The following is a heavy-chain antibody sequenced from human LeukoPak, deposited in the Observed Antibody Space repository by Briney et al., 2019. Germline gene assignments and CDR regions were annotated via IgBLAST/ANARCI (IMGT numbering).Heavy chain of an antibody. Sequence: KPSETLSLTCTVSGGSISSYYWSWIRQPAGKGLEWIGRIYTSGSTNYNPSLKGRVTMSVDTSKNQFSLKLSSVTAADTAVYYCARESIAAAGTRNGAFDIWGQGTMVTDSS. V-gene: IGHV4-4*07. CDR1: GGSISSYY. CDR3: ARESIAAAGTRNGAFDI. D-gene: IGHD6-13*01. J-gene: IGHJ3*02. CDR2: IYTSGST.